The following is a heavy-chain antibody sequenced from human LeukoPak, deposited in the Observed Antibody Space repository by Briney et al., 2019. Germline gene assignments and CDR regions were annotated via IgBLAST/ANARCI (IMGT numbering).Heavy chain of an antibody. Sequence: ASVKVSCKASGYTFTGYYMHWVRQAPGQGLEWMGWINPNHGDTNYAQKFQDRVSMTRDTSISTAYMQLSRLRSADTAVYYCARSPHILTGENFDYWGQGTLLTVSS. CDR3: ARSPHILTGENFDY. CDR1: GYTFTGYY. D-gene: IGHD3-9*01. V-gene: IGHV1-2*02. J-gene: IGHJ4*02. CDR2: INPNHGDT.